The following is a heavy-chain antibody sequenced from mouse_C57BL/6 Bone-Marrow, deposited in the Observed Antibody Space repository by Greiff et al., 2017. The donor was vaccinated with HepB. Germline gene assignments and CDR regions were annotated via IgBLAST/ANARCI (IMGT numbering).Heavy chain of an antibody. Sequence: QVQLQQSGAELVRPGASVTLSCKASGYTFTDYEMHWVKQTPVHGLEWIGAIDPETGGTAYNQKFKGKAILTADKSSSTAYMELRSLTSEDSAVYYCTRKYDYPAWFAYWGQGTLVTVSA. CDR1: GYTFTDYE. V-gene: IGHV1-15*01. J-gene: IGHJ3*01. CDR2: IDPETGGT. CDR3: TRKYDYPAWFAY. D-gene: IGHD2-4*01.